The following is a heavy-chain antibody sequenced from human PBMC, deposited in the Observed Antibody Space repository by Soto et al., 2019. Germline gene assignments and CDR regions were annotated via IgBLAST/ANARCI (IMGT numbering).Heavy chain of an antibody. V-gene: IGHV3-30*18. D-gene: IGHD6-6*01. CDR1: GFTFSSYG. J-gene: IGHJ4*02. CDR3: AKEWRIAARTVLHRVY. CDR2: ISCDASNK. Sequence: GGSLRLSCAASGFTFSSYGMHWVRQAPGKGLEWVAVISCDASNKYYAESVKGRFTISRDNSKNTLYLQMNSLRAEDTAVYYCAKEWRIAARTVLHRVYWGQGTLVTVSS.